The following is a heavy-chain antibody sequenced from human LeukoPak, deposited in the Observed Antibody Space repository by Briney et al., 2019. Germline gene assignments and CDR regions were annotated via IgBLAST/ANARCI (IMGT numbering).Heavy chain of an antibody. Sequence: GGSLRLSCAASGFTVSSSYMTWVRQAPGKGLEWVSVIYSGGATYYADSVKGRFTISRDNSKNTLLLQMNSLRAEDTAVYYCARVGGYCSGGSCLAFGSWGQGTLVTVSS. D-gene: IGHD2-15*01. V-gene: IGHV3-53*01. CDR3: ARVGGYCSGGSCLAFGS. CDR1: GFTVSSSY. CDR2: IYSGGAT. J-gene: IGHJ4*02.